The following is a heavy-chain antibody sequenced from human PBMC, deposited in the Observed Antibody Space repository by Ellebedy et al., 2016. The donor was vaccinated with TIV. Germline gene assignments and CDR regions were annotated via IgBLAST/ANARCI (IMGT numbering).Heavy chain of an antibody. J-gene: IGHJ4*02. D-gene: IGHD2-15*01. Sequence: AASVKVSCKASGYTFTSYDINWVRQATGQGLEWMGWMNPNSGNTGYAQKFQGRVTMTRNTSISTAYMELSSLRSEDTAVYYCATQRGDCSGGSCYDYWGQGTLVTVSS. CDR2: MNPNSGNT. CDR1: GYTFTSYD. CDR3: ATQRGDCSGGSCYDY. V-gene: IGHV1-8*01.